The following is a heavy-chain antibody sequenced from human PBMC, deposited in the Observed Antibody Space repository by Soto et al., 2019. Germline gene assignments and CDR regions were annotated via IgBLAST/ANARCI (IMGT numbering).Heavy chain of an antibody. J-gene: IGHJ6*03. CDR2: INAGNGNT. CDR1: GYTFTSYA. D-gene: IGHD6-13*01. Sequence: ASVKVSCKASGYTFTSYAMHWVRQAPGQRLEWMGWINAGNGNTKYSQKFQGRVTITRDTSASTAYMELSSLRSEDTAVYYCARDCRNPAAGPYYSYYMDVWGKGTTVTVSS. V-gene: IGHV1-3*01. CDR3: ARDCRNPAAGPYYSYYMDV.